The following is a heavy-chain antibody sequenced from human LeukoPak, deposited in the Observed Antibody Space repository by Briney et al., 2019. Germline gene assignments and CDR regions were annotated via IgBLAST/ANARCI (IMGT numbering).Heavy chain of an antibody. V-gene: IGHV3-23*01. J-gene: IGHJ6*02. D-gene: IGHD3-3*01. Sequence: GESLRLSCAASGFTFSSYAMSWVRQAPGKGLEWVSAISGSGGSTYYADSVKGRFTISRDNSKNTLYLQMNSLRAEDTAVYYCAKGSYYDLYYYGMDVWGQGTTVTVSS. CDR3: AKGSYYDLYYYGMDV. CDR2: ISGSGGST. CDR1: GFTFSSYA.